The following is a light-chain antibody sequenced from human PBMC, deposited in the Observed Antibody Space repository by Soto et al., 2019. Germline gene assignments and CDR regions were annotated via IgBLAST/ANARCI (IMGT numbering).Light chain of an antibody. J-gene: IGKJ1*01. Sequence: EVVLTQSPGTLSLSPGERATLSCRASQNIRGNELAWYQQKPGQAPRLLIYRGSTRATGIPDRFSGRESGTDFTLTISRLEPEDFAVYYCQDYGTSAPWTFGQGTKVEIK. CDR1: QNIRGNE. CDR2: RGS. V-gene: IGKV3-20*01. CDR3: QDYGTSAPWT.